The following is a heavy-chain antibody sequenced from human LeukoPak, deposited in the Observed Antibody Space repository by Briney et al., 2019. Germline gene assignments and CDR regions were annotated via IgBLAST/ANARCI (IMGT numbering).Heavy chain of an antibody. J-gene: IGHJ4*02. Sequence: GGSLRLSCAASGFTFDDYGMSWVRQAPGKWLEWVSGINWNGDNTNYADSLKGRFTISRDNAKNSLYLQMNSLRAEDTALYYCARGSTHYDVLTGYHYYFDYWGQGTLVTVSS. CDR3: ARGSTHYDVLTGYHYYFDY. V-gene: IGHV3-20*04. CDR1: GFTFDDYG. D-gene: IGHD3-9*01. CDR2: INWNGDNT.